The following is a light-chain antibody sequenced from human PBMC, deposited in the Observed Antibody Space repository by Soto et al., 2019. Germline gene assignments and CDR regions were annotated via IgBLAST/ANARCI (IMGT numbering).Light chain of an antibody. V-gene: IGKV3-20*01. Sequence: EIVLTQSPGTLSLSPGERATLSCRASQSVTSSYLAWYQQKPGQAPRLLIYGASSRATGIPDRFSGSGSGTDFTLTISILEPEDFAVYYCQQYGNSPFTFGPGTKVDIK. CDR2: GAS. CDR3: QQYGNSPFT. CDR1: QSVTSSY. J-gene: IGKJ3*01.